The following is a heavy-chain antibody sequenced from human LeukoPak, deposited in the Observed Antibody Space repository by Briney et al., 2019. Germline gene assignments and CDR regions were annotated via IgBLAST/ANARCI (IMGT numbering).Heavy chain of an antibody. D-gene: IGHD3-22*01. CDR1: GYTFTSYG. J-gene: IGHJ4*02. V-gene: IGHV1-18*01. Sequence: GASVRVSCKASGYTFTSYGISWVRQAPGQGLEWMGWISAYNGNTNYAQKLQGRVTMTTDTSTSTAYMELRSLRSDDTAVYYCARDNYYDSSGYYELVAPTPEMDYWGQGTLVTVSS. CDR2: ISAYNGNT. CDR3: ARDNYYDSSGYYELVAPTPEMDY.